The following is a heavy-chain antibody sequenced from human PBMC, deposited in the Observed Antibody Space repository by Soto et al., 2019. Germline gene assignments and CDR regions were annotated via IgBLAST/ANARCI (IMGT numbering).Heavy chain of an antibody. V-gene: IGHV1-18*01. J-gene: IGHJ4*02. Sequence: SVKVSCKASGYTFTSYGISWVRQAPGQGLEWMGWISAYNGNTNYAQKLQGRVTMTTDTSTSTAYMELRSLRSDDTAVYYCARDNRVDFWSGYYNYWGQGTLVTVSS. CDR2: ISAYNGNT. CDR3: ARDNRVDFWSGYYNY. CDR1: GYTFTSYG. D-gene: IGHD3-3*01.